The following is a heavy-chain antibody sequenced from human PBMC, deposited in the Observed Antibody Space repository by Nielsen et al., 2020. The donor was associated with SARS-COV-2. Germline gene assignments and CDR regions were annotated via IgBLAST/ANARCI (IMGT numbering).Heavy chain of an antibody. D-gene: IGHD1-26*01. J-gene: IGHJ4*02. Sequence: GESLKISCAASGFTFNNYGMHWVRQAPGKGLEWVAVIWYDGSNKYYADSVKGRFTISRDNSKNTLYLQMNSLRAEDTAVYYCARDLAVGASDADYWGQGTLVTVSS. CDR2: IWYDGSNK. CDR1: GFTFNNYG. V-gene: IGHV3-33*01. CDR3: ARDLAVGASDADY.